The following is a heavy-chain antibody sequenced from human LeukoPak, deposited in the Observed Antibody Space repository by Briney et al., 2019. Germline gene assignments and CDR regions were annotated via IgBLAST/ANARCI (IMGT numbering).Heavy chain of an antibody. J-gene: IGHJ3*02. V-gene: IGHV1-2*02. CDR2: INPDNGGT. Sequence: ASVKVSCKASGYALSGHYMHWVRQAPGQGLEWMGWINPDNGGTNFAQRLQGRVTMTRDTSTSTVYMELSRLRSDDTAIYYCARSLNCSATSCYLFGAFDIWGQGTVVTVSS. CDR1: GYALSGHY. CDR3: ARSLNCSATSCYLFGAFDI. D-gene: IGHD2-2*01.